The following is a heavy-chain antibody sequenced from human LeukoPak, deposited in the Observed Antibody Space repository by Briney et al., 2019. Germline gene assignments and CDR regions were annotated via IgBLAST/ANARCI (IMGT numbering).Heavy chain of an antibody. J-gene: IGHJ2*01. CDR3: VRGALPGDNWSFAL. CDR2: LGAAGDT. V-gene: IGHV3-13*01. Sequence: PRGSLRLSRAKPGFPFSANDMHWVRQAPGKNLERGSALGAAGDTDYPGAVKGRFTISRDYAKNSLFLQMNSLRAGDTAVYFCVRGALPGDNWSFALWGRGTLVTVSS. CDR1: GFPFSAND.